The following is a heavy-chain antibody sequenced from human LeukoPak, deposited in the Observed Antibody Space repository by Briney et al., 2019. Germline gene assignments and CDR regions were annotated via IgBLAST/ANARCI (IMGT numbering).Heavy chain of an antibody. Sequence: SETLSLTCTVSGGSISSYYWYWMRQPPGKGLEWIAYSFYSGNPNYNPSLKSRVTISVDTSKNQFSLKLTSVTAADTAVYYCAKGGPEASAGLSWFDPWGQGTLVTVSS. CDR2: SFYSGNP. J-gene: IGHJ5*02. V-gene: IGHV4-59*12. CDR1: GGSISSYY. D-gene: IGHD1-14*01. CDR3: AKGGPEASAGLSWFDP.